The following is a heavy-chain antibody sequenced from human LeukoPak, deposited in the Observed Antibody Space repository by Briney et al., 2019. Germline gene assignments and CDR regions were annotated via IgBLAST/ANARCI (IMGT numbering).Heavy chain of an antibody. J-gene: IGHJ4*02. CDR1: GFTFSSYS. Sequence: GGSLRLSCAASGFTFSSYSMNWVRQAPGKGLEWVSSISSSSSYIYYADSVKGRFTISRDNAKNSLYLQMNSLRAEDTAVYYCARAGRVRGNPGYFDYWGQGTLVTVSS. V-gene: IGHV3-21*01. CDR2: ISSSSSYI. CDR3: ARAGRVRGNPGYFDY. D-gene: IGHD3-10*01.